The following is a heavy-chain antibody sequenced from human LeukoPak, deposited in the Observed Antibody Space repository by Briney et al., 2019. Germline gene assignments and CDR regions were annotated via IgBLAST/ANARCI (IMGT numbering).Heavy chain of an antibody. CDR3: ARGLLPYYYYYMDV. D-gene: IGHD2-15*01. Sequence: PGGSLRLSCAASGFTFSDYYMSWIRQAPGKGLEWVSYISSSGSTIYYADSVKGRFTISRDNAKNSLYLQMSSLRAEDTAVYYCARGLLPYYYYYMDVWGKGTTVTVSS. V-gene: IGHV3-11*01. CDR2: ISSSGSTI. J-gene: IGHJ6*03. CDR1: GFTFSDYY.